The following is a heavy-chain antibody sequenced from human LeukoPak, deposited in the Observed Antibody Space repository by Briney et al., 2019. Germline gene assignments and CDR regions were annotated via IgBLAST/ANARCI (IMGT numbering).Heavy chain of an antibody. CDR1: GGSISSYY. Sequence: SETLSLTCTVSGGSISSYYWSWIRQPAGKGLEWIGRIYTSGSTNYNPSLKSRVTMSVDTSKNQFSLKLSSVTAADTAVYYCARDVPPDYYDKEDLNWFDPWGQGTLVTVSS. CDR3: ARDVPPDYYDKEDLNWFDP. J-gene: IGHJ5*02. D-gene: IGHD3-22*01. V-gene: IGHV4-4*07. CDR2: IYTSGST.